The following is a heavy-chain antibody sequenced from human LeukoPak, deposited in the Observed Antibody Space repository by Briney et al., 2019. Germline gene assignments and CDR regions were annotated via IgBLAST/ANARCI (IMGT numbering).Heavy chain of an antibody. D-gene: IGHD6-6*01. Sequence: SETLSLTCSVSGLSISSSHWSWIGQPPGKGVEWIGYIQYSGSTNYHPSLKSRVTISIRTSEKQFSLNLTSVTAGDTAAYYCAREWFGGRSGNRVAARPISRWFDPWGPGTLVTVSS. CDR1: GLSISSSH. CDR3: AREWFGGRSGNRVAARPISRWFDP. J-gene: IGHJ5*02. CDR2: IQYSGST. V-gene: IGHV4-59*01.